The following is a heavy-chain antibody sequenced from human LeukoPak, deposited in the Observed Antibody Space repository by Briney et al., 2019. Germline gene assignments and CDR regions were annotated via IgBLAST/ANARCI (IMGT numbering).Heavy chain of an antibody. Sequence: SETLSLTCTVSGGSISSYYWSWIRQPPGKGLEWIGYIYYSGSTNYNPSLKSRVTISVDTSKNQFSLKLSSVTAADTAVYYCASATGYCSGGSCYAYDAFDIWGQGTMVTVSS. CDR1: GGSISSYY. D-gene: IGHD2-15*01. CDR3: ASATGYCSGGSCYAYDAFDI. J-gene: IGHJ3*02. V-gene: IGHV4-59*01. CDR2: IYYSGST.